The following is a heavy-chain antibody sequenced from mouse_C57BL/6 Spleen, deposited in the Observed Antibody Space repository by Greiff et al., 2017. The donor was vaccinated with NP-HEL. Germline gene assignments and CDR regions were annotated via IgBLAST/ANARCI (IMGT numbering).Heavy chain of an antibody. CDR3: AKNQANYAMDY. V-gene: IGHV2-5*01. CDR1: GFSLTSYG. Sequence: VQLQESGPGLVQPSQSLSITCTVSGFSLTSYGVHWVRQSPGKGLEWLGVIWRGGSTDYNAAFMSRLSITKDNSTSQVFFKMNSLQADDTAICYCAKNQANYAMDYWGQGTSVTVSS. D-gene: IGHD1-1*01. J-gene: IGHJ4*01. CDR2: IWRGGST.